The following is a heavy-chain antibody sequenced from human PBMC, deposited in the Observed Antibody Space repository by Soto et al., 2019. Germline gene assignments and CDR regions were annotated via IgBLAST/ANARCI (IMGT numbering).Heavy chain of an antibody. CDR2: ISGSGGST. Sequence: EVQLLESGGGLVQPGGSLRLSCAASGFTFSSYAMSWVRQAPGKGLEWVSAISGSGGSTYYADSVKGRFTISRDNSKNTLYLQMNSLRAEDTAVYYCAKVGGIYSGCVAPIAAGARYFDYWGQGTLVTVSS. CDR3: AKVGGIYSGCVAPIAAGARYFDY. D-gene: IGHD5-12*01. V-gene: IGHV3-23*01. J-gene: IGHJ4*02. CDR1: GFTFSSYA.